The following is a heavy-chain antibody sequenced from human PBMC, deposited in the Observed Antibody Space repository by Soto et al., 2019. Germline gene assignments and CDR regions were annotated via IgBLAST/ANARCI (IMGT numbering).Heavy chain of an antibody. J-gene: IGHJ4*02. CDR1: GFSFAKNA. V-gene: IGHV3-23*01. Sequence: GGPLSLSGLASGFSFAKNAMAWSRKAPGKGLEWVSHVAAGGGHTYYAESVKGRFTISRDNSKNTLFLQINTLRADDTAIYFCARRTSFLGAFDYWGQGVLVTVSS. CDR2: VAAGGGHT. CDR3: ARRTSFLGAFDY. D-gene: IGHD3-16*02.